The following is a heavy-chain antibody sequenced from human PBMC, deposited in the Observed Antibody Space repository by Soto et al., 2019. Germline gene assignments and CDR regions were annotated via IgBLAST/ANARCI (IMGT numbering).Heavy chain of an antibody. CDR2: LSWDGRHT. V-gene: IGHV3-43*01. CDR3: ANARRSIFGGMDV. CDR1: GFIFDDYS. Sequence: EVQLVESGGVVVQPGGSLRLSCAASGFIFDDYSMYWVRQAPGKGLEWVSLLSWDGRHTYYADSVKGRFIISRDNSRNSLYLQMTSLTTADTALYYSANARRSIFGGMDVWGQGTTVTVSS. D-gene: IGHD3-3*01. J-gene: IGHJ6*02.